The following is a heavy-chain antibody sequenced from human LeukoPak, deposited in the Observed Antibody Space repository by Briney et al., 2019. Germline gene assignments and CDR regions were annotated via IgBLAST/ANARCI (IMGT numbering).Heavy chain of an antibody. Sequence: PSETLSLTRTLSCGSISSDYGSWIRPPPEKGLEWIGYVYHSVSTNYNPSLKSRLTISVDTSKHHFSLKLSCVTAADTAVYYCVRVWDDGYGSFHLGGQSTMLPLP. V-gene: IGHV4-59*01. CDR3: VRVWDDGYGSFHL. J-gene: IGHJ3*01. CDR2: VYHSVST. D-gene: IGHD5-24*01. CDR1: CGSISSDY.